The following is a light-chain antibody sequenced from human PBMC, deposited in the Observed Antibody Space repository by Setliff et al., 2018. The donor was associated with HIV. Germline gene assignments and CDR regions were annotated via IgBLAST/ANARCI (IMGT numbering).Light chain of an antibody. Sequence: QSVLTQPASVSGSPGQSITISCTGTSRDVGGYNYVSWYQQHPGKAPKLIIYEVRNRPSGVSSRFSGSKSGNTASLTISGLQTEDEADYYCSSYAITNTLPFGTGTKGTVL. CDR3: SSYAITNTLP. J-gene: IGLJ1*01. V-gene: IGLV2-14*01. CDR2: EVR. CDR1: SRDVGGYNY.